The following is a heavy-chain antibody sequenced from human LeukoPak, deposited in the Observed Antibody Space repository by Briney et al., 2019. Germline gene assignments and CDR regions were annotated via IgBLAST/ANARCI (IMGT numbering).Heavy chain of an antibody. V-gene: IGHV3-43*01. CDR2: ISWDGGST. D-gene: IGHD1-26*01. J-gene: IGHJ4*02. CDR1: GFTFDDYT. CDR3: AKDGSGSYYGDFDY. Sequence: GGSLRLSCAASGFTFDDYTMHWVRQAPGKGLEWVSLISWDGGSTYYADSVKGRFTISRDNSKNSLYLQMNSLRTEDTALYYCAKDGSGSYYGDFDYWGQGTLVTVSS.